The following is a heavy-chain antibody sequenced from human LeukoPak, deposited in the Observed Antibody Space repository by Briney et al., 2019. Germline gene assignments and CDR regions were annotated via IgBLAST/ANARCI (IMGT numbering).Heavy chain of an antibody. CDR2: IIPIPGIA. Sequence: ASVKVSCKASGGTFSSYAISWVRQAPGQGLEWMGRIIPIPGIANYAQKFQGRVTITADKSTSTAHMELSSLRSEDTAVYYCATAVVVVVAAHSQYYYYYGMDVWGQGTTVTVSS. CDR3: ATAVVVVVAAHSQYYYYYGMDV. D-gene: IGHD2-15*01. J-gene: IGHJ6*02. V-gene: IGHV1-69*04. CDR1: GGTFSSYA.